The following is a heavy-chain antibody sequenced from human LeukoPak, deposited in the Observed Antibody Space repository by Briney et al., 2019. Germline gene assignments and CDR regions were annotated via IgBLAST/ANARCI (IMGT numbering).Heavy chain of an antibody. CDR1: GFTFSSYN. J-gene: IGHJ4*02. D-gene: IGHD6-13*01. CDR3: ARDWLAAGCVDY. V-gene: IGHV3-21*01. Sequence: GGSLRLSCAASGFTFSSYNMNWVRQTPGKGLEWVSSISSSGSYVYYVDSVKGRFTISRDNGKNSLHLQMDSLRADDTAIYYCARDWLAAGCVDYWGQGSLVTVSS. CDR2: ISSSGSYV.